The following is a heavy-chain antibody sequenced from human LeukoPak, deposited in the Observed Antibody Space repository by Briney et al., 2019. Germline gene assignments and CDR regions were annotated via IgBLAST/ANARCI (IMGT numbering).Heavy chain of an antibody. J-gene: IGHJ6*02. CDR1: GDSVSSNSAA. V-gene: IGHV6-1*01. Sequence: SQTLSLTCAISGDSVSSNSAAWNWIRQSPSRGLEWLGRTYYRSKWYNDYAVSVKSRITINPGTSKNQFSLQLNSVTPEDTAVYYCARVWFGESHKPPPMDVWGQGTTVTVSS. D-gene: IGHD3-10*01. CDR3: ARVWFGESHKPPPMDV. CDR2: TYYRSKWYN.